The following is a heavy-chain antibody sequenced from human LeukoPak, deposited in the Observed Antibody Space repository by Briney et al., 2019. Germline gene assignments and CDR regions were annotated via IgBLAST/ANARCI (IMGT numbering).Heavy chain of an antibody. CDR1: GGSISSSSYY. Sequence: SETLSLTCTVSGGSISSSSYYWGWIRQPPGKGLEWIGSIYYSGSTYYNPSLKSRVTISVDTSKNQFSLKLSSVTAADTAVYYCARGRPLVPDYWGQGTLVTVSS. J-gene: IGHJ4*02. V-gene: IGHV4-39*01. D-gene: IGHD6-6*01. CDR2: IYYSGST. CDR3: ARGRPLVPDY.